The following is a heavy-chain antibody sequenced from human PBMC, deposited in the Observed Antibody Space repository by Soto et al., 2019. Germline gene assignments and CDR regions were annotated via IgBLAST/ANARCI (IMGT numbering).Heavy chain of an antibody. CDR1: GGSISSSSYY. V-gene: IGHV4-39*01. CDR2: IYYSGST. J-gene: IGHJ4*02. CDR3: ARHEEGSGYCSSTSCNDLVFDY. D-gene: IGHD2-2*01. Sequence: SETLSLTCTVSGGSISSSSYYWGWIRQPPGKGLEWIGSIYYSGSTYYNPSLKSRVTISVDTSKNQSSLKLSSVTAADTAVYYCARHEEGSGYCSSTSCNDLVFDYWGQGTLVTVSS.